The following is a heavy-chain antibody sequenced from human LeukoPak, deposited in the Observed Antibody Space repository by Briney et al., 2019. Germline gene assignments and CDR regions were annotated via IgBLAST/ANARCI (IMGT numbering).Heavy chain of an antibody. CDR3: AMTTVTTSSDYFDY. CDR1: GFTFSSYA. V-gene: IGHV3-30-3*01. CDR2: ISYDGSNK. Sequence: GGSLRLSCAASGFTFSSYAMHWVRRAPGKGLEWVAVISYDGSNKYYADSVKGRFTISRDNSKNTLYLQMNSLRAEDTAVYYCAMTTVTTSSDYFDYWGQGTLVTVSS. J-gene: IGHJ4*02. D-gene: IGHD4-11*01.